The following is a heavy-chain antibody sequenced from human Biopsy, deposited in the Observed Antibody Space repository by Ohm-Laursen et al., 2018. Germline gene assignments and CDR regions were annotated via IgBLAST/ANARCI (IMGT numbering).Heavy chain of an antibody. CDR1: VYSFGDHR. CDR3: ARELGDFWGGRQFDF. J-gene: IGHJ5*01. CDR2: IDPKSGGT. D-gene: IGHD3-3*01. Sequence: ASVKVSCKASVYSFGDHRIHWVRQAPGQGLEWMGWIDPKSGGTNYAQKFQGRVTMTRDTSISTTYMELRRLTSDDTAVFYCARELGDFWGGRQFDFWGQGTLVTVSS. V-gene: IGHV1-2*02.